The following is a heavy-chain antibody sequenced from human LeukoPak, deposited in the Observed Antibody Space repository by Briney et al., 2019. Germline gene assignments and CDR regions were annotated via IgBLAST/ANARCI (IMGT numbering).Heavy chain of an antibody. CDR3: ARDIEIST. D-gene: IGHD1-26*01. V-gene: IGHV3-23*01. CDR2: ISCSGDNT. J-gene: IGHJ3*01. CDR1: GFTFSDSA. Sequence: PGGSLRLSCAASGFTFSDSAMTWVRQAPGKGLEWVSLISCSGDNTYYRDSVKGRFTISRDNSMDTLYLKMNSLRAEDTAIYHCARDIEISTWGRGTMVTVSS.